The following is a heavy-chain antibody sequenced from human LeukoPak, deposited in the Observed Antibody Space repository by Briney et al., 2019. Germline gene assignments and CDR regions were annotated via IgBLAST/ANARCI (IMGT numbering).Heavy chain of an antibody. D-gene: IGHD1-26*01. J-gene: IGHJ4*02. V-gene: IGHV1-2*06. Sequence: ASVKVSCKASGYTFTGYYMHWVRQAPGQGLEWMGRINPNNGGTNYAQKFQGRVTMTGDTSISTAYMELSSLRSDDTAVYYCTRESGSYHGNDYWGQGTLVTVSS. CDR2: INPNNGGT. CDR3: TRESGSYHGNDY. CDR1: GYTFTGYY.